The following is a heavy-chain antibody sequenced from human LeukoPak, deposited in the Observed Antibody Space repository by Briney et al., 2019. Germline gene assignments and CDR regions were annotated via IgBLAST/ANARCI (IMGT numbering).Heavy chain of an antibody. Sequence: PSETLSLTCTVSGYSISSGYYWGWIRQPPGKGLEWIGSIYHSGSTYYNPSLKSRVTISVDTSKNQFSLKLSSVTVADTAVYYCARVTGSLGVFDYWGQGTLVTVSS. V-gene: IGHV4-38-2*02. CDR2: IYHSGST. D-gene: IGHD2-15*01. CDR1: GYSISSGYY. J-gene: IGHJ4*02. CDR3: ARVTGSLGVFDY.